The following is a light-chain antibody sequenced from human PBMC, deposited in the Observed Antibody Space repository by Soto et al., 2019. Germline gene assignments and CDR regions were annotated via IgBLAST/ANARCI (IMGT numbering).Light chain of an antibody. Sequence: DIQMNQSPTSLSASVGDRVTITCRASQDIRNFVAWYQQKPGKAPKLLIYAASTLQSGVPSRFSGSGSGTDFTLTINSLQPELVATYSCQKYSSVPVFGPGTKVEIK. J-gene: IGKJ3*01. CDR3: QKYSSVPV. CDR2: AAS. V-gene: IGKV1-27*01. CDR1: QDIRNF.